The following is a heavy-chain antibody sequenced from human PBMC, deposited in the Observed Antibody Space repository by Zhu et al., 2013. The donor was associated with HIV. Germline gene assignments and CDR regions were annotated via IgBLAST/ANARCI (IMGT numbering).Heavy chain of an antibody. Sequence: QVQLVQSGAEVKKPGASVKVSCKASGYTFTTSGISWVRQAPGQGLEWMGWISGYNGNTNYAQKLQGRVTMTTDTSTSTAYMELRSLRSDDTAVYYCARDPVLTTARPNYYYYMDVWGKGTTVTVSS. CDR1: GYTFTTSG. CDR2: ISGYNGNT. V-gene: IGHV1-18*01. D-gene: IGHD6-6*01. J-gene: IGHJ6*03. CDR3: ARDPVLTTARPNYYYYMDV.